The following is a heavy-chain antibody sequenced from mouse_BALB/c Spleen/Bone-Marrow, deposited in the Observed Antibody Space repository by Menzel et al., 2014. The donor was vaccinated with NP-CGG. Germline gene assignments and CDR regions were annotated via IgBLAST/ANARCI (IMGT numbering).Heavy chain of an antibody. CDR2: IRNKANAYTT. CDR3: ARSLYPRAMDY. Sequence: EVQLVESGGGLVQPGGSLRLSCATSGFTFTDYYMSWVRQPPGKALEWLGFIRNKANAYTTEYSASVKGRFTISRDNSQSIFYLQMNILRAEDSATYYCARSLYPRAMDYWGQGTSVTVSS. J-gene: IGHJ4*01. V-gene: IGHV7-3*02. D-gene: IGHD2-1*01. CDR1: GFTFTDYY.